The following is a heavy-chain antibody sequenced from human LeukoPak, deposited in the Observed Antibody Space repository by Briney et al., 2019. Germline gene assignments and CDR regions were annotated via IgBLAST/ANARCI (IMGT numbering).Heavy chain of an antibody. CDR2: ITVSGSRI. V-gene: IGHV3-48*01. CDR3: ATADSYRFDS. CDR1: GFSFTTYS. Sequence: PGGSLRLSCAASGFSFTTYSMNWVRQAPGKGLEWLSYITVSGSRIYYADSVKGRFTISRDNAENSLYLQMHSLRADDTAVYYCATADSYRFDSWGQGTLVTVSS. J-gene: IGHJ4*02. D-gene: IGHD2-21*01.